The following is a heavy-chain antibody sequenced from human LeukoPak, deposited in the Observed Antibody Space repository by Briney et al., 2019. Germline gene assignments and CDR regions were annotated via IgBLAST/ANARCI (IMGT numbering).Heavy chain of an antibody. D-gene: IGHD6-13*01. CDR1: GFTVSKTY. CDR2: IYSGGST. V-gene: IGHV3-53*01. Sequence: GGSLTLSCAASGFTVSKTYMTWVRQAPGKGLEWVSVIYSGGSTFYADSVKGRFTISRDNSKNTLYLQMNSLRAEDTAIYYCARGHEALGYWGQGTLVTVSS. J-gene: IGHJ1*01. CDR3: ARGHEALGY.